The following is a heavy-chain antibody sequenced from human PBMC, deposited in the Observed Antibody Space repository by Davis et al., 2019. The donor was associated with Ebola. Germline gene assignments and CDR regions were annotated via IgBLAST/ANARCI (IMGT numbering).Heavy chain of an antibody. J-gene: IGHJ4*02. D-gene: IGHD3-9*01. CDR1: GFSFSYYW. Sequence: ESLKISCAASGFSFSYYWMYWVRQGPGKGLVWVSRIKGDGGSISYADSVKGRFTVSRDNARNALFLQMNSLRAEDTAVYYCARWDFDQFNPFDSWGQGTLVTVSS. CDR3: ARWDFDQFNPFDS. CDR2: IKGDGGSI. V-gene: IGHV3-74*01.